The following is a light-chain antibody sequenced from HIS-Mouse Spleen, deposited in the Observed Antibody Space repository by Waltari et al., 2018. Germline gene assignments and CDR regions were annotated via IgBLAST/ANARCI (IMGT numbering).Light chain of an antibody. J-gene: IGLJ2*01. Sequence: QSALTQPASVSGSPGQSITISCTGTTRDAGGYTYVSWYQQHPGKAPKLMIYEVSNRPSGVSNRFSGSKSGNTASLTISGLQAEDEADYYCSSYTSSSPYVVFGGGTKLTVL. CDR1: TRDAGGYTY. CDR2: EVS. V-gene: IGLV2-14*01. CDR3: SSYTSSSPYVV.